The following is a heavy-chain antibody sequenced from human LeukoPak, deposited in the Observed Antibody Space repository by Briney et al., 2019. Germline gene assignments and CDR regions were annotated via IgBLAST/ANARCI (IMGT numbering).Heavy chain of an antibody. CDR3: ARVPRRGGDNWFDP. J-gene: IGHJ5*02. D-gene: IGHD3-16*01. V-gene: IGHV1-8*02. CDR2: MNPNSGNT. Sequence: GAPVKVSCKASGGTFSSYAISWVRQAPGQGLEWMGWMNPNSGNTGYAQKFQGRVTMTRNTSISTAYMELSSLRSEDTAVYYCARVPRRGGDNWFDPWGQGTLVTVSS. CDR1: GGTFSSYA.